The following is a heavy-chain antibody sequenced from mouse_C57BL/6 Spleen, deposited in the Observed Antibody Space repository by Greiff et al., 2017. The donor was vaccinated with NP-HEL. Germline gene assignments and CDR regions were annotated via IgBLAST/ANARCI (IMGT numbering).Heavy chain of an antibody. J-gene: IGHJ1*03. D-gene: IGHD1-1*01. V-gene: IGHV14-4*01. CDR3: TTEDGSRYFDV. CDR2: IDPENGDT. Sequence: VQLQQSGAELVRPGASVKLSCTASGFNIKDDYMHWVKQRPEQGLEWIGWIDPENGDTEYASKFQGKATITADTSSNTAYLQLSSLTSEDTAVYYCTTEDGSRYFDVWGTGTTVTVSS. CDR1: GFNIKDDY.